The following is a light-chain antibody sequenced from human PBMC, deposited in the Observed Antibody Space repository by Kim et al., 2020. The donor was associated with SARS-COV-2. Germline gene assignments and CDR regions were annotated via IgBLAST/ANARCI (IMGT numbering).Light chain of an antibody. CDR1: QSISSY. J-gene: IGKJ3*01. CDR2: AAS. Sequence: ASVGYRVTITCRASQSISSYLNWYQQKPGKAPKLLIYAASTLQGGVPSRFGGSGSGTDFILTISSLQPEDFATYYCQQSYSTPRTFGPGTKVDIK. V-gene: IGKV1-39*01. CDR3: QQSYSTPRT.